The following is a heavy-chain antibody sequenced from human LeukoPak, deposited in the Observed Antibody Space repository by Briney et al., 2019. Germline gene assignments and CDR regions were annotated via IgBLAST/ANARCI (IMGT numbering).Heavy chain of an antibody. J-gene: IGHJ1*01. CDR2: INWNGGST. V-gene: IGHV3-20*04. Sequence: PGGSLRLSCAASGFTFDDYGMSWVRQAPGKGLEWVSGINWNGGSTGYADSVKGRFTISRDNAKNSLYLQMNRLRAEDTALYYCARSDYDSSGYYRTHFQHWGQGTLVTVSS. D-gene: IGHD3-22*01. CDR3: ARSDYDSSGYYRTHFQH. CDR1: GFTFDDYG.